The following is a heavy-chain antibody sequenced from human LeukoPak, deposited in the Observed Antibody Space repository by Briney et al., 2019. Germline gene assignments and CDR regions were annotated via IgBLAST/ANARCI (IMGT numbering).Heavy chain of an antibody. D-gene: IGHD5-18*01. V-gene: IGHV3-74*01. Sequence: GGSLRLSCAASGFTCIRFWMHWVRQPPGKGVVWVSRIDTDGSTTTYADSVKGRFTISRDNAKNTVYLQINSLRAEDTAVYYCAILYSFGNDYWGQGVLVTVSS. CDR2: IDTDGSTT. CDR3: AILYSFGNDY. J-gene: IGHJ4*02. CDR1: GFTCIRFW.